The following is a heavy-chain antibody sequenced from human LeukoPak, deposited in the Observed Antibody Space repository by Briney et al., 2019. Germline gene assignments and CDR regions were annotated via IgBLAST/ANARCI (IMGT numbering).Heavy chain of an antibody. V-gene: IGHV1-69*13. Sequence: GASVKVSCKASGGTFSSYAISWVRRAPGQGLEWMGGIIPIFGTANYAQKFQGRVTITADESTSTAYMELSSLRSEDTAVYYCGSSTAHYYNYGMDVWGQGATVTVSS. CDR1: GGTFSSYA. D-gene: IGHD2-21*02. CDR3: GSSTAHYYNYGMDV. J-gene: IGHJ6*02. CDR2: IIPIFGTA.